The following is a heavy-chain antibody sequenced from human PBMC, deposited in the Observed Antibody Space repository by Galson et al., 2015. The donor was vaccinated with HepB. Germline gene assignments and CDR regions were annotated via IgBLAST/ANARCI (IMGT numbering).Heavy chain of an antibody. CDR1: GYSFTSYW. D-gene: IGHD3-22*01. J-gene: IGHJ4*02. V-gene: IGHV5-51*01. Sequence: QSGAEVKKPGESLKISCKGSGYSFTSYWIGWVRQMPGKGLEWMGIIYPGDSDTRYSPSFQGQVTISADKSISTAYLQWSSLKASDTAMYYCARQEGTYYYDSSGSPYFDYWGQGTLVTVSS. CDR2: IYPGDSDT. CDR3: ARQEGTYYYDSSGSPYFDY.